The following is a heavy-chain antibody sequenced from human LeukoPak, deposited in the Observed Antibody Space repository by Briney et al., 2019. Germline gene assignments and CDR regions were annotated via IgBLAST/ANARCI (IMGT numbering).Heavy chain of an antibody. Sequence: GGSLRLSCAASGFTFNNYGMHWVRQAPGKGLEWVAVISYDGSNKYYADSVKGRFTISRDNSKNTLYLQMNSLRAEDTAVYYCAKEQDGYNLGSFDYWGQGTLVTVSS. CDR1: GFTFNNYG. CDR2: ISYDGSNK. D-gene: IGHD5-24*01. J-gene: IGHJ4*02. V-gene: IGHV3-30*18. CDR3: AKEQDGYNLGSFDY.